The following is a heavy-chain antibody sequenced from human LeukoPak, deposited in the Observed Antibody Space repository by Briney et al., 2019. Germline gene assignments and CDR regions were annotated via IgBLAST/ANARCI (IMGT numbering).Heavy chain of an antibody. CDR2: ISGSGSAI. CDR1: GFTFSSHS. Sequence: GGSLRLSCAASGFTFSSHSMNWVRQAPGKGLEWISYISGSGSAIYYADSVKGRFTISRDNAKNSLYLQMNSLRAEDTAVYYCARRIVGAMAHFDYWGQGTLVTVSS. J-gene: IGHJ4*02. CDR3: ARRIVGAMAHFDY. D-gene: IGHD1-26*01. V-gene: IGHV3-48*01.